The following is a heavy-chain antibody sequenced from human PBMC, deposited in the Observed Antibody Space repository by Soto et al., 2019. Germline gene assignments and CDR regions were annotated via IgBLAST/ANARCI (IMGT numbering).Heavy chain of an antibody. CDR1: GFSFSTYA. CDR3: AKVSVVVLAAGDWFDP. Sequence: GGSLRLSCAASGFSFSTYAMSWVRQAPGKGLEWVSGISGNSGSTYYADSVKGRFTVSRDNSKNTVYLQMNSLRGDDTAVYYCAKVSVVVLAAGDWFDPWGQGTLVTVSS. CDR2: ISGNSGST. D-gene: IGHD2-15*01. V-gene: IGHV3-23*01. J-gene: IGHJ5*02.